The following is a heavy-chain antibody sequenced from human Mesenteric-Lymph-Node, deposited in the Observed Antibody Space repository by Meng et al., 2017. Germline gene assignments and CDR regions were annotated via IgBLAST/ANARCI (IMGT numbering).Heavy chain of an antibody. CDR2: ISGNAGNT. Sequence: GESLKISCAASGFTFRAYAMSWVRQAPGKGPEWVSCISGNAGNTHYADSVKGRFTISRDNSKDTLFLQMNSLRPEDTAVYYCARDLRWATHDSYTDFVVVPAAMGDDWGQGTLVTVSS. D-gene: IGHD2-2*01. V-gene: IGHV3-23*01. CDR3: ARDLRWATHDSYTDFVVVPAAMGDD. CDR1: GFTFRAYA. J-gene: IGHJ4*02.